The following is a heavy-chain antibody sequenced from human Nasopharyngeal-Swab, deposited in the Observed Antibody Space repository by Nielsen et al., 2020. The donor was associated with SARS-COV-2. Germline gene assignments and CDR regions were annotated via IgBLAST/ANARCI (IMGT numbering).Heavy chain of an antibody. J-gene: IGHJ4*02. Sequence: RQAPGKGLEWIGSIYYSGSTYYNPSLKSRVTISVDTSKNQFSLKLSSVTAADTAVCYCASIAAAGAPGYWGQGTLVTVSS. D-gene: IGHD6-13*01. CDR2: IYYSGST. V-gene: IGHV4-39*01. CDR3: ASIAAAGAPGY.